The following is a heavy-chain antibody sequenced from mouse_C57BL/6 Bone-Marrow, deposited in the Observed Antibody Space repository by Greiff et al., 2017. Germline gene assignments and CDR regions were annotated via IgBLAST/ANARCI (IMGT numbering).Heavy chain of an antibody. CDR2: ISSGSSTI. CDR3: ARGLRGVYAMDY. Sequence: EVKLMESGGGLVKPGGSLKLSCAASGFTFSDYGMHWVRQASEKGLEWVAYISSGSSTIYYADTVKGRFTISRDNAKNTLFLQMTSLRSEDTAMYYCARGLRGVYAMDYWGQGTSVTVSS. CDR1: GFTFSDYG. J-gene: IGHJ4*01. D-gene: IGHD2-4*01. V-gene: IGHV5-17*01.